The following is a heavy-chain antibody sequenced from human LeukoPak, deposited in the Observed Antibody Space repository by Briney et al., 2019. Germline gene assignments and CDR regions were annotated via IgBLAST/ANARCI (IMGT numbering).Heavy chain of an antibody. D-gene: IGHD5-24*01. Sequence: PSETLSLTSTVSGGSISSYYWSWIRQPPGKGLEWIGYIYYSGSTNYNPSLKSRVTISVDTSKNQFSLKLSSVTAADTAVYYCARDHGRDGVRYNWFDPWGQGTLVTVSS. J-gene: IGHJ5*02. CDR2: IYYSGST. CDR1: GGSISSYY. V-gene: IGHV4-59*01. CDR3: ARDHGRDGVRYNWFDP.